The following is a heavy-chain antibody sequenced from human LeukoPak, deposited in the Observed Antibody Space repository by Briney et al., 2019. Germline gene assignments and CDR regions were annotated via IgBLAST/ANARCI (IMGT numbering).Heavy chain of an antibody. CDR1: GGSISGYY. V-gene: IGHV4-59*01. Sequence: PSETLSLTCSVSGGSISGYYWCWIRQPPGKGLEWIGYIYYSGSTNYNPSLKSRVTMSVDTSKNQFSLKLSSVTAADTAVYYCARYGLAYTYDFWGQGTLVTVFS. CDR3: ARYGLAYTYDF. CDR2: IYYSGST. D-gene: IGHD3-16*01. J-gene: IGHJ4*02.